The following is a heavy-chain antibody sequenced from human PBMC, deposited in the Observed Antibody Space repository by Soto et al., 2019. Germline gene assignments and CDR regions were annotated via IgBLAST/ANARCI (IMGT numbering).Heavy chain of an antibody. Sequence: QAQLVESGGGVVQPGRSLRLCYAASRFAFSSYGMHWVRQAPGTGLEWVAVISYDGSLQHYADSVKGRFTISRDNSKNMVLLQMSSLRAEDTAVHYCVSDRGYGHASVPYSWGQGTLVSVSS. V-gene: IGHV3-30*03. J-gene: IGHJ4*02. D-gene: IGHD5-18*01. CDR2: ISYDGSLQ. CDR1: RFAFSSYG. CDR3: VSDRGYGHASVPYS.